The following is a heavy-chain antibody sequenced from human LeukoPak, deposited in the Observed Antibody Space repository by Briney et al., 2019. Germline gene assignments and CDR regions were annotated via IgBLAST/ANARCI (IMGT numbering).Heavy chain of an antibody. CDR1: GFTFSSYA. CDR3: ATRPYYFDY. V-gene: IGHV3-23*01. Sequence: PGGSLRLYCAASGFTFSSYAMSWVRQAPGKGLEWVSAISGSGGSTYYADSVKGRFTISRDNSKNPLYLQMNSPRAEDTAVYYCATRPYYFDYWGQGTLVTVSS. CDR2: ISGSGGST. J-gene: IGHJ4*02.